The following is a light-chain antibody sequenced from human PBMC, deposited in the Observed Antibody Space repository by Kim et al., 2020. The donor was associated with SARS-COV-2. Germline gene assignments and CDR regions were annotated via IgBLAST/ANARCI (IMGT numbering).Light chain of an antibody. CDR1: NIGSKN. V-gene: IGLV3-9*01. Sequence: SYELTQPPSVSVALGQTARITCGGNNIGSKNVHWYQQKPGQAPVLVIYWDSNRPSGIPERFSGSNSGNTATLTISRVQAGDEADYYCQVWDSSKVFGGGTKLTVL. J-gene: IGLJ2*01. CDR3: QVWDSSKV. CDR2: WDS.